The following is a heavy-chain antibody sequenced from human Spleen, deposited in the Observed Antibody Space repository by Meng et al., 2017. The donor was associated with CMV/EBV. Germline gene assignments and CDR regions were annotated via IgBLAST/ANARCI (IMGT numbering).Heavy chain of an antibody. J-gene: IGHJ4*02. V-gene: IGHV4-39*07. Sequence: GSLRLSCTVSGGSISGSTYYWGWIRQPPGKGLEWIGTIYNSGSTYSNPSLKSRVTISIDMSKNQFSLKLSSVTAADTAVYYCARGARATDYWGQGTLVTVSS. CDR2: IYNSGST. CDR1: GGSISGSTYY. CDR3: ARGARATDY.